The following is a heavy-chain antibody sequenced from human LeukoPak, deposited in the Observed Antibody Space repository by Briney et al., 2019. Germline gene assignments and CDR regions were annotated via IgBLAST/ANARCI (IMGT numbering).Heavy chain of an antibody. J-gene: IGHJ4*02. Sequence: SETLSLTCTVSGGSISSYYWSWIRQPPGKGLEWIGYIYYSGSTNYNPSLKSRVTISVDTSKNQFSLKLSSVTAADTAVYYCAGDRGGSWGYFDYWGQGTLVTVSS. V-gene: IGHV4-59*01. D-gene: IGHD2-15*01. CDR3: AGDRGGSWGYFDY. CDR1: GGSISSYY. CDR2: IYYSGST.